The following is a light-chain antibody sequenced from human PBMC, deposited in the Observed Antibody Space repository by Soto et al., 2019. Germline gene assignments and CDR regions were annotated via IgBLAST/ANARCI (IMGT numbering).Light chain of an antibody. J-gene: IGKJ5*01. CDR3: QQSYSTPIT. V-gene: IGKV1-39*01. CDR2: TAS. CDR1: QGISNS. Sequence: DIQMTQSPSSLSASLGDRVTIGCLASQGISNSLAWYQQKPGKAPKSLIYTASNLESGVPSRFSGSGSGTDFTLTISSLQPEDFATYYCQQSYSTPITFGQGTRLEIK.